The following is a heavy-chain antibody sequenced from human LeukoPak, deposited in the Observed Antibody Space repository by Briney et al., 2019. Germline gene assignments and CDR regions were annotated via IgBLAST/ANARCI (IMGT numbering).Heavy chain of an antibody. Sequence: SVNLSCKASVATFSSYAISWVRQPPGPGLGWMGGIMPIFGTANYAQKIQGRVTITTDESTSTAYMEMSSLRSEDTGTYYCARVAVEMATISYFGYWGQGALVTVSS. CDR3: ARVAVEMATISYFGY. J-gene: IGHJ4*02. CDR2: IMPIFGTA. V-gene: IGHV1-69*05. D-gene: IGHD5-24*01. CDR1: VATFSSYA.